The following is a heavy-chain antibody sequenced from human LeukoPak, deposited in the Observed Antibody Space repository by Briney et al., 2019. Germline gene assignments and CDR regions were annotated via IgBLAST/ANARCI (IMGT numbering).Heavy chain of an antibody. CDR1: EFPVSSNS. CDR2: ISSDNT. J-gene: IGHJ4*02. CDR3: ARRAGAYSQPYDY. V-gene: IGHV3-53*01. D-gene: IGHD4/OR15-4a*01. Sequence: GGSLRFSCTVSEFPVSSNSMSWVRKALGKGLEWCYFISSDNTHYSGSVKGRFTISRDNSKITLYLQMNGLRAEDSAVYYCARRAGAYSQPYDYWGQGTLVTVSS.